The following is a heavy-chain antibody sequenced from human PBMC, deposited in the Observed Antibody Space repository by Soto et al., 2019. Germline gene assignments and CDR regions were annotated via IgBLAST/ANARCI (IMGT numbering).Heavy chain of an antibody. Sequence: EVQLVESGGGLVKPGGSLRLSCAASGFTFSSYNMNWVRQAPGKGLEWVSSISSSSSYIYYADSVKGRFTISRDNAKNSLYLQKNSLRAEDTAVYYCARDELRFLEGLRDSYYYGMDVWVQGTTVTVSS. CDR2: ISSSSSYI. D-gene: IGHD3-3*01. CDR1: GFTFSSYN. J-gene: IGHJ6*02. CDR3: ARDELRFLEGLRDSYYYGMDV. V-gene: IGHV3-21*01.